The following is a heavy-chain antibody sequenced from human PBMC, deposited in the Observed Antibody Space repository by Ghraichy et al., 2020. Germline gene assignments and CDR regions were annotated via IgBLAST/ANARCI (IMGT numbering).Heavy chain of an antibody. CDR3: AKESSGWHRGYLDY. V-gene: IGHV3-23*01. Sequence: LSLTCVASGFTFSSSGMSWVRQAPGKGLEWVSVISGGGGRTYYADSVKGRFTISRDNSKTTLYLQMNSLRAEDTAVYYCAKESSGWHRGYLDYWGQGTLVTVSS. CDR2: ISGGGGRT. CDR1: GFTFSSSG. D-gene: IGHD6-19*01. J-gene: IGHJ4*02.